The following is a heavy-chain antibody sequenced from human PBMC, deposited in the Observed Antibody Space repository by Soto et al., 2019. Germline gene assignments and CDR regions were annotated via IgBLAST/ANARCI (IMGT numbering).Heavy chain of an antibody. CDR2: IKQDESEK. CDR1: GFMFTNYW. V-gene: IGHV3-7*01. Sequence: PGGSLRLSCAASGFMFTNYWMTWVRQAPGKGLEWVANIKQDESEKYYVDSVKGRFTISRDNAKNSLYLQMNSLRVEDTAVYYWANPRSSLQWPPFAPWGHEPRVPVSS. D-gene: IGHD6-19*01. J-gene: IGHJ5*02. CDR3: ANPRSSLQWPPFAP.